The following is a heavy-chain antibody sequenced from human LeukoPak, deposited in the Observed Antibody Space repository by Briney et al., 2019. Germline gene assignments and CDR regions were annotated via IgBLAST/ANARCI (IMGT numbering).Heavy chain of an antibody. Sequence: PSETLSLTCTVSGASISKYYWSWVRQPPGKGLEWIAYISYSGSTDYNPSLKSRVTISMDTSKNQFSLRLSSVTAADTAVYYCARERGSGSDYYYYMDVWGKGTTVTVSS. D-gene: IGHD3-10*01. CDR2: ISYSGST. V-gene: IGHV4-59*01. CDR3: ARERGSGSDYYYYMDV. CDR1: GASISKYY. J-gene: IGHJ6*03.